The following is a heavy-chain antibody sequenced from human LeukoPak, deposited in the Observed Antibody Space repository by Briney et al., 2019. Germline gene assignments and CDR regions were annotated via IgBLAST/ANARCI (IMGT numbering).Heavy chain of an antibody. CDR3: ARHSPGGARKAFDI. D-gene: IGHD3-16*01. CDR2: ISYSGST. V-gene: IGHV4-59*08. Sequence: SETLSLTCNVAGGSLSSYYGRWIRQPPGKGLEWMGYISYSGSTNYNPSLNSRVTISVDTSKNQVSLKLSSVTAADTAVYYCARHSPGGARKAFDIWGQGTMVTVSS. J-gene: IGHJ3*02. CDR1: GGSLSSYY.